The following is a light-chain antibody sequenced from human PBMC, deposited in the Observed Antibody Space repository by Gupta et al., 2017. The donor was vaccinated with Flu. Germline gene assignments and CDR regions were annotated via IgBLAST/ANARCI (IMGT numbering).Light chain of an antibody. CDR2: QDT. V-gene: IGLV3-1*01. J-gene: IGLJ2*01. CDR1: KLGNNF. Sequence: SPGQTASITCSGDKLGNNFVSWYQQKPGQSPLRVIYQDTKRPPGIPERFSGSNSGNTATLTISGTQAMDEADFYCQTWDSSTGIFGGGTKLTVL. CDR3: QTWDSSTGI.